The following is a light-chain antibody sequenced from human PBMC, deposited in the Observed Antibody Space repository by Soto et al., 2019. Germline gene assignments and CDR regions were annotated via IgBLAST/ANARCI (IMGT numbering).Light chain of an antibody. J-gene: IGKJ5*01. CDR2: DTF. CDR3: QQRTYWPIT. Sequence: EIVLTQSPATLSLSPGERATLSCRASQSIANYLAWYQQKPGQAPRLLIYDTFNRATGIPARFSGSGSGTNFTLTISSLGPEDFAVYYCQQRTYWPITFAQGTRLEIK. V-gene: IGKV3-11*01. CDR1: QSIANY.